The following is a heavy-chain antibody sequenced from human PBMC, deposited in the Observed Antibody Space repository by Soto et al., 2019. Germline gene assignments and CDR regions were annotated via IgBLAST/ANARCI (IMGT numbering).Heavy chain of an antibody. V-gene: IGHV5-51*01. J-gene: IGHJ4*02. CDR1: GYSFTSYW. CDR2: IYPGDSDT. CDR3: ARRTDLAAASDY. D-gene: IGHD6-13*01. Sequence: VESVKISCKVSGYSFTSYWIVWVRQMPGKGLEWMGIIYPGDSDTRYSPSFQCQVTISADKSISTAYLQWSSLKASDTAMYYCARRTDLAAASDYWGQGTMVTVSS.